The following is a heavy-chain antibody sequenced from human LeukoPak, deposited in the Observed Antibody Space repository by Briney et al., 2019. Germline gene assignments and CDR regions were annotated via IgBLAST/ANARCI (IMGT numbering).Heavy chain of an antibody. CDR2: IYSGTT. CDR1: GFTVSSNS. V-gene: IGHV3-53*01. Sequence: GGSLRLSCTVSGFTVSSNSMSWVRQAPGKGLEWVSFIYSGTTHYSDSVKGRFTISRDNAKNALYLQMNSLRAEDTGVYFCARGQTLTFWGQGTLVTASS. CDR3: ARGQTLTF. J-gene: IGHJ4*02.